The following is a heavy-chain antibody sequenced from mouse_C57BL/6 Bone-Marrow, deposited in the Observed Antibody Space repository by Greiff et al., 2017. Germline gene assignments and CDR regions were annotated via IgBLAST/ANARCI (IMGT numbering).Heavy chain of an antibody. J-gene: IGHJ1*03. CDR3: ARSYGSSRYFDV. CDR2: IYPRSGNT. CDR1: GYTFTSYG. D-gene: IGHD1-1*01. V-gene: IGHV1-81*01. Sequence: VKLMESGAELARPGASVKLSCKASGYTFTSYGISWVKQRTGQGLEWIGEIYPRSGNTYYNEKFKGKATLTADKSSSTAYMELRSLTSEESAVYFCARSYGSSRYFDVWGTGTTVTVSS.